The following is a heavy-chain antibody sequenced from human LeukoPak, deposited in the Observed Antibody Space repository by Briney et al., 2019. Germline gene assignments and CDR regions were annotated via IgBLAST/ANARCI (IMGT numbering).Heavy chain of an antibody. V-gene: IGHV1-2*02. CDR2: INPNSGGT. CDR3: ARGNYDILTGYYIFDY. J-gene: IGHJ4*02. D-gene: IGHD3-9*01. Sequence: GASVKVSCKASGYTFTDYYMHWVRQAPGQGLEWMGWINPNSGGTNYAQKFQGRVTMTRDTSISTAYMELSRLRSDDTAVYYCARGNYDILTGYYIFDYWGQGTLVTVSS. CDR1: GYTFTDYY.